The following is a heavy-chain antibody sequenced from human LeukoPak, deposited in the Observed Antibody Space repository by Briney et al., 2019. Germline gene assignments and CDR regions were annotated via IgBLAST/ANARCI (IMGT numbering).Heavy chain of an antibody. Sequence: SVKVSCKASGGTFSSYAISWVRQAPGQGLEWMGGIIPIFGTANYAQKFRGRVTITADESTSTAYMELSRLRSDDTAVYYCARYRRATQVRTLGYFDYWGQGTLVTVSS. D-gene: IGHD1-26*01. CDR2: IIPIFGTA. CDR3: ARYRRATQVRTLGYFDY. CDR1: GGTFSSYA. V-gene: IGHV1-69*01. J-gene: IGHJ4*02.